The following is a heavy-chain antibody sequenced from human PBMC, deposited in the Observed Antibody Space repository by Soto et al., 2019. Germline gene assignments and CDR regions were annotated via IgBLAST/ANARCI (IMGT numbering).Heavy chain of an antibody. CDR1: GGSISSSSYY. V-gene: IGHV4-39*01. Sequence: GTLSLTCTVSGGSISSSSYYGGWIRQPPGKGLEWIGSIYYSGSTYYNPSLKSRVTISVDTSKNQFSLKLSSVTAADTAVYYCARLGGSGSYPLYWGQGTLVTVTS. CDR3: ARLGGSGSYPLY. J-gene: IGHJ4*02. D-gene: IGHD3-10*01. CDR2: IYYSGST.